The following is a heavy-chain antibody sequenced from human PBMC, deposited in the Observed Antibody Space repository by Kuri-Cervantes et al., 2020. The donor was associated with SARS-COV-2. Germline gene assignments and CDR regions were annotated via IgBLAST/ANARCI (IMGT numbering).Heavy chain of an antibody. J-gene: IGHJ4*02. CDR1: GGSFSGYY. Sequence: SETLSLTCAVYGGSFSGYYWSWIRQPPGKGLEWIEEINHSGSTNYNPSLKSRVTISVDTSKNQFSLKLSSVTAADTAVYCCARATYYYDSSGYYSDYWGQGTLVTVSS. V-gene: IGHV4-34*01. CDR3: ARATYYYDSSGYYSDY. D-gene: IGHD3-22*01. CDR2: INHSGST.